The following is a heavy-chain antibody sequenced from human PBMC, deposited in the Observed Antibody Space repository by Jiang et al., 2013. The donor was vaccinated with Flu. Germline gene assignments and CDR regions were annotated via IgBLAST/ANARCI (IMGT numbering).Heavy chain of an antibody. V-gene: IGHV3-72*01. CDR3: TSAGRSTYGIDS. D-gene: IGHD2-8*01. CDR1: GSTFSDHY. CDR2: SRDKGNSYST. J-gene: IGHJ4*02. Sequence: SGSTFSDHYMDWVRQAPGKGLEWVGRSRDKGNSYSTEYVASVKGRFTISRDDSENSVYLQMSSLKTEDTAVYYCTSAGRSTYGIDSWGQGTLVTVSS.